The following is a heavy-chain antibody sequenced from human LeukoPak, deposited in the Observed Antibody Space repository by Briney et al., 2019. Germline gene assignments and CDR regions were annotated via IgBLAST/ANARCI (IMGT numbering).Heavy chain of an antibody. CDR1: GFTFSSYA. V-gene: IGHV3-30-3*01. Sequence: GGSLRLSCAASGFTFSSYAMHWVRQAPGKGLEWVAVISYDGSNKYYADSVKGRFTISRDNSKNTLYLQMNSLRAEDTAVYYCARDCLRGGYCSSTSCYLCGMDVWGQGTTVTVSS. D-gene: IGHD2-2*01. CDR2: ISYDGSNK. J-gene: IGHJ6*02. CDR3: ARDCLRGGYCSSTSCYLCGMDV.